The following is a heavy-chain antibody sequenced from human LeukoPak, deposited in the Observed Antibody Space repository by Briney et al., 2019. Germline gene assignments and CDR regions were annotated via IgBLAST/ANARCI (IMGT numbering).Heavy chain of an antibody. V-gene: IGHV3-30-3*01. CDR2: VSNDGSNK. J-gene: IGHJ4*02. Sequence: PGGSLRLSCAASGFSFTNYALHWVRQAPGKGLEWVAVVSNDGSNKYYADSVKGRFTISRDNSKNTLYLQLNSLRAEDTAVYYCAEDCKFFTKFFDYWGQGTLVTVSS. CDR1: GFSFTNYA. D-gene: IGHD3-3*01. CDR3: AEDCKFFTKFFDY.